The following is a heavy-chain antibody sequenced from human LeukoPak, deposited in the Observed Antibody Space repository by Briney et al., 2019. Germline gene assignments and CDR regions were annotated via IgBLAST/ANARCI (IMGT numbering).Heavy chain of an antibody. Sequence: GGSLRLSCAASGFTVNIAWMSWVRQAPRKGLEWVGLIKSKPGGGTTHYAAPVKGRFTISRDDSKNTLYLQMNSLKTEDTAMYYCTTDLPSLGAGEFDYWGQGTLVTVSS. CDR2: IKSKPGGGTT. J-gene: IGHJ4*02. CDR1: GFTVNIAW. V-gene: IGHV3-15*01. D-gene: IGHD3-10*01. CDR3: TTDLPSLGAGEFDY.